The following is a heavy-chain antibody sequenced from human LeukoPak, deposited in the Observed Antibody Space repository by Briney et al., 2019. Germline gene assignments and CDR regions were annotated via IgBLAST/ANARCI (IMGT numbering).Heavy chain of an antibody. CDR1: GFTFTDYI. V-gene: IGHV3-21*01. D-gene: IGHD5-12*01. CDR2: ISSSGSNI. J-gene: IGHJ4*02. CDR3: ARYYLETSGYSPFFDY. Sequence: GGSLRLSCAASGFTFTDYIFTWVRQAPGKGLEWVSSISSSGSNIYYADSMKGRLTVSRDNAKNSLYLQMNSLRAEDTAVYYCARYYLETSGYSPFFDYWGQGTLVTVSS.